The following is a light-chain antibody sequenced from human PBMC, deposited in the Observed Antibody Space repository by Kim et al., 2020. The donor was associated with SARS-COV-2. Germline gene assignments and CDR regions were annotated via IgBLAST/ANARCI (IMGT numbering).Light chain of an antibody. V-gene: IGLV3-1*01. CDR2: QDT. J-gene: IGLJ3*02. CDR1: KLGENY. CDR3: QAWDNTWV. Sequence: VSVSPGQTVTITCSGDKLGENYSSWYQQQPGQAPVLVIYQDTKRPSGIPERFAGSNSGNTATLTISGAQAMDEADYYCQAWDNTWVFGGGTQLTVL.